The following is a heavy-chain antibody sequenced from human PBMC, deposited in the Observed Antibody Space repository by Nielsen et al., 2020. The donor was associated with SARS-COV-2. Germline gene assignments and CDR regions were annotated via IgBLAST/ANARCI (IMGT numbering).Heavy chain of an antibody. CDR1: GFPFSSYA. V-gene: IGHV3-23*01. CDR3: AKGRLEWELLAPFDY. CDR2: ISGSGGST. Sequence: GESPKTPFAAFGFPFSSYAMSWVRQAPGKGLEWVSAISGSGGSTYYADSVKGRFTISRDNSKNTLFLQMNSLRAEDTAVYYCAKGRLEWELLAPFDYWGQGNLVTVSS. D-gene: IGHD1-26*01. J-gene: IGHJ4*02.